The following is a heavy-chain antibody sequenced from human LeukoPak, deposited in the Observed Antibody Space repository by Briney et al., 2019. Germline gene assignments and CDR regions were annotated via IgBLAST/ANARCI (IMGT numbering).Heavy chain of an antibody. Sequence: GGTTRISCATTGFTFTDYYMSWIRHVPRKRTKTVSYIRSSGSTRYYADSVQGRFTISRDNAKNSLYLQMNSLRAEDTAVYYCASRWGGAFDIWGQGTMVTVSS. V-gene: IGHV3-11*01. CDR2: IRSSGSTR. CDR3: ASRWGGAFDI. CDR1: GFTFTDYY. J-gene: IGHJ3*02. D-gene: IGHD3-16*01.